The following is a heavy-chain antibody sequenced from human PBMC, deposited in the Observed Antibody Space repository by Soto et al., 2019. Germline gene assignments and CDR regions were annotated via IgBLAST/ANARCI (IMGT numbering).Heavy chain of an antibody. V-gene: IGHV3-23*01. J-gene: IGHJ4*02. CDR2: ISGSGGST. D-gene: IGHD6-13*01. CDR1: GFTFSSDA. Sequence: GWSLRLSCAASGFTFSSDAMSWVRQALGKGLAWVSAISGSGGSTYYADSVKGRFTISRDNSKNTLYLQMNSLRAEETAVYYCAKHTAAAGRGELDYWGQGT. CDR3: AKHTAAAGRGELDY.